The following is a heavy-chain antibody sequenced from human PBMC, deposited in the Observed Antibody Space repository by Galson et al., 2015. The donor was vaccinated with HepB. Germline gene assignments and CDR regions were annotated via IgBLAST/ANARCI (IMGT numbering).Heavy chain of an antibody. CDR2: INPTGYST. D-gene: IGHD3-22*01. V-gene: IGHV1-46*01. CDR1: RYTFTRYN. CDR3: ARPSDYYDSSGYMPDAFDI. J-gene: IGHJ3*02. Sequence: SVKVSCKAPRYTFTRYNMHWVRQAPGQGLEWMGVINPTGYSTTYARKFQGRVTMTSDTSTSTVYMELSSLRSEDTAVYYCARPSDYYDSSGYMPDAFDIWGQGTMVTVSS.